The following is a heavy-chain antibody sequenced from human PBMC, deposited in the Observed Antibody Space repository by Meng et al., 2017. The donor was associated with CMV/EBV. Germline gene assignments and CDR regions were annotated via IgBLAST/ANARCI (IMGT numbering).Heavy chain of an antibody. CDR3: ARGSKDAFGLRWNWFDP. D-gene: IGHD4-23*01. CDR2: ISSSGSTI. CDR1: GFTFSDNY. V-gene: IGHV3-11*01. J-gene: IGHJ5*02. Sequence: GGSLRLSCAASGFTFSDNYMSWIRQAPGKGLEWVSYISSSGSTIYYADSVKGRFTISRDNAKNSLYLQMNSLRAEDTAVYYCARGSKDAFGLRWNWFDPWGQGTLVTVSS.